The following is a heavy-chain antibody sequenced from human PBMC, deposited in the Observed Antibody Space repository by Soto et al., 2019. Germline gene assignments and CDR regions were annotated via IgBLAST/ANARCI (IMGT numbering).Heavy chain of an antibody. Sequence: GGSLRLSCAASGFTFSSYSMNWVRQAPGKGLEWVSSISSSSSYIYYADSVKGRFTISRDNAKNSLYLQMNRLRAEDTAVYYCATEPDYDILTGYDYWGQGTLVTVSS. CDR3: ATEPDYDILTGYDY. V-gene: IGHV3-21*01. D-gene: IGHD3-9*01. J-gene: IGHJ4*02. CDR2: ISSSSSYI. CDR1: GFTFSSYS.